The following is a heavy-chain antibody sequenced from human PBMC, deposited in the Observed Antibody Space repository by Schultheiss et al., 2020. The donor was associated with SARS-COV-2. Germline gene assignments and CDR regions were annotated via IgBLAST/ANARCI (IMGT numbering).Heavy chain of an antibody. CDR2: ISYDGSNK. J-gene: IGHJ4*02. D-gene: IGHD5-12*01. CDR1: GFTFSSYA. V-gene: IGHV3-30*04. CDR3: AKAALYSGYDSYFDY. Sequence: GGSLRLSCAASGFTFSSYAMHWVRQAPGKGLEWVAVISYDGSNKYYADSVKGRFTISRDNSKNTLYLQMNSLRAEDTAVYYCAKAALYSGYDSYFDYWGQGTLVTVSS.